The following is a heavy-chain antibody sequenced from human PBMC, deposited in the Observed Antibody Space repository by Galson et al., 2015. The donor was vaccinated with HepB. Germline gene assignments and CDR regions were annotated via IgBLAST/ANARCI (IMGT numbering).Heavy chain of an antibody. CDR1: GYSFSNYG. D-gene: IGHD1-1*01. J-gene: IGHJ6*02. CDR2: FSGYDGST. CDR3: ARDSRLELRLNNYFSYGMDV. Sequence: VKVSCKASGYSFSNYGLSWIRQAPGPGLEWMGWFSGYDGSTTYAQRFQGRVTMTADASTGTAYLELRNLRSDDTAVYYCARDSRLELRLNNYFSYGMDVWGQGSAVIVSS. V-gene: IGHV1-18*01.